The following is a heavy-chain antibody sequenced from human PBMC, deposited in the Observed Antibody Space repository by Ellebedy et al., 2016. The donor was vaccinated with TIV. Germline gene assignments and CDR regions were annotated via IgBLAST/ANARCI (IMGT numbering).Heavy chain of an antibody. J-gene: IGHJ4*02. Sequence: PGGSLRLSCAASGFTFSSYGMHWVRQAPGKGLEWVAVISYDGSNKYYADSVEGRFTISRDNSKNTLYLQMNSLRAEDTAVYYCARGGLYGDPNPADYWGQGTLVTVSS. D-gene: IGHD4-17*01. V-gene: IGHV3-30*03. CDR2: ISYDGSNK. CDR1: GFTFSSYG. CDR3: ARGGLYGDPNPADY.